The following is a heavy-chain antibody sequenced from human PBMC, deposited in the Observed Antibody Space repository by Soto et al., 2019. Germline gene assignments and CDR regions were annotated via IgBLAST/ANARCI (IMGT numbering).Heavy chain of an antibody. J-gene: IGHJ4*02. V-gene: IGHV4-4*02. Sequence: QVQLQESGPGLVNPSVTLSLTCAVSGGSISSDNWWSWVRQPPGKGLEWIGDIYHSGSTNYDSSLRGRVTISIDKSKNQFSLKLNSVTAADTAVYYCACTIHYWGQGTLVTVSS. CDR3: ACTIHY. CDR2: IYHSGST. D-gene: IGHD2-8*01. CDR1: GGSISSDNW.